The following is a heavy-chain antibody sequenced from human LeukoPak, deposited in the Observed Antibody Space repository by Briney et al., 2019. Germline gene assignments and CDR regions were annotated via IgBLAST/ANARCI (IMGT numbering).Heavy chain of an antibody. D-gene: IGHD2-21*02. CDR3: ARDGRCGGDCYAS. J-gene: IGHJ4*02. Sequence: GGSLTLSCAASGFSFSSYTTNWVRQAPGKGVEWVSIISSSSSYIYYADSLKGRFTISRDNAKNALYLQMNSLRVEDTAVYYCARDGRCGGDCYASWGQGTLVTVSS. V-gene: IGHV3-21*01. CDR2: ISSSSSYI. CDR1: GFSFSSYT.